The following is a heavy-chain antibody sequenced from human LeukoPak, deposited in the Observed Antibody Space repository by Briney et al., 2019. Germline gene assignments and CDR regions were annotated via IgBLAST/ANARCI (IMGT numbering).Heavy chain of an antibody. D-gene: IGHD3-22*01. CDR2: IGGRGTST. CDR3: AKDPYYYDSSGYYLPVDY. CDR1: GFTFSSYA. Sequence: GGSLRLSCAASGFTFSSYAMSWVRQAPGKGLEWVSAIGGRGTSTYYADSVKGRFTISRDNSKNTLYLQMNSLRAEDTAVYYCAKDPYYYDSSGYYLPVDYWGQGTLVTVSS. V-gene: IGHV3-23*01. J-gene: IGHJ4*02.